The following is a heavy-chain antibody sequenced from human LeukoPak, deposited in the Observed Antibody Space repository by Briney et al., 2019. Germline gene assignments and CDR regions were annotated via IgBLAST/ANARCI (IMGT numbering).Heavy chain of an antibody. CDR1: GGSFSGYY. V-gene: IGHV4-59*10. Sequence: SETLSLTCAVYGGSFSGYYWSWIRQPPGKGLEWIGRIYTSGSTNYNPSLKSRVTMSVDTSKNQFSLKLSSVTAADTAVYYCARIATLYGDYAYYYYMDVWGKGTTVTVSS. CDR2: IYTSGST. J-gene: IGHJ6*03. D-gene: IGHD4-17*01. CDR3: ARIATLYGDYAYYYYMDV.